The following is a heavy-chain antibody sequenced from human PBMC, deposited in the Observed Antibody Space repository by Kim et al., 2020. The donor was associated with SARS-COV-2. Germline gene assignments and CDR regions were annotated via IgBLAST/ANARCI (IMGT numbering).Heavy chain of an antibody. CDR2: IYYSGST. CDR3: ARVSGSSWGLGWFDP. Sequence: SETLSLTCTVSGGSISSYYWSWIRQPPGKGLEWIGYIYYSGSTNYNPSLKSRVTISVDTSKNQFSLKLSSVTAADTAVYYCARVSGSSWGLGWFDPWGQGTLVTVSS. J-gene: IGHJ5*02. D-gene: IGHD6-13*01. V-gene: IGHV4-59*13. CDR1: GGSISSYY.